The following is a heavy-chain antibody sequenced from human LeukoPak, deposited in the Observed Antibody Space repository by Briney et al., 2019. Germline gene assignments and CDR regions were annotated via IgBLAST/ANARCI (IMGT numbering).Heavy chain of an antibody. CDR1: GYTFTTYA. D-gene: IGHD2-15*01. CDR2: INTNTGNP. J-gene: IGHJ4*02. CDR3: ARGWSLLPHSRQFDY. Sequence: GASVKVSCKASGYTFTTYAMNWVRQAPGQGLEWMGWINTNTGNPTYAQGFTGRFVFSLDTSVSTAYLQISSLKAEDTAVYYCARGWSLLPHSRQFDYWGQGTLVTVSS. V-gene: IGHV7-4-1*02.